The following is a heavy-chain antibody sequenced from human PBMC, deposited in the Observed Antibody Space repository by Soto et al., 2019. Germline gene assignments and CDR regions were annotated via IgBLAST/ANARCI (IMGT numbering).Heavy chain of an antibody. CDR1: GFTFSSYE. CDR3: ARYRSYASARGPYYYYYGMDV. Sequence: EVQLVESGGGLVQPGGSLRLSCAASGFTFSSYEMNWVRQAPGKGLEWVSYISSSGSTIYYADSVKGRFTISRDNAKNSLYLQMNSLRAEDKAVYYCARYRSYASARGPYYYYYGMDVWGQGTTVTVSS. J-gene: IGHJ6*02. CDR2: ISSSGSTI. V-gene: IGHV3-48*03. D-gene: IGHD2-8*01.